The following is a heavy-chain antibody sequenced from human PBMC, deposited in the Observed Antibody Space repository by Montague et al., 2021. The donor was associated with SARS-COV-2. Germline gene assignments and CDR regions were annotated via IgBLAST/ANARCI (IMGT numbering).Heavy chain of an antibody. CDR2: TYYRSKWYN. D-gene: IGHD6-13*01. J-gene: IGHJ6*02. V-gene: IGHV6-1*01. CDR1: GDSVSSNSAA. CDR3: ASGRMVPYSSSCTTLYYYYGMDV. Sequence: CAISGDSVSSNSAAWNWIRQSPSRGLEWLGRTYYRSKWYNDYAVSVKSRITINPDTSKNQFPLQLNSVTPEDTAAYYCASGRMVPYSSSCTTLYYYYGMDVWGQGTTVTVSS.